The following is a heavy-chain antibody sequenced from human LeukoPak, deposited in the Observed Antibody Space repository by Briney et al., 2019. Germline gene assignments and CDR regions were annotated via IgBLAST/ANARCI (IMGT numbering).Heavy chain of an antibody. CDR3: ARGGSYLSAFDI. V-gene: IGHV3-23*01. J-gene: IGHJ3*02. D-gene: IGHD1-26*01. CDR1: GFSFSNYA. CDR2: ILGSGGGT. Sequence: GGSLRLSCAASGFSFSNYAMSWVRQAPGEGLEWVSGILGSGGGTFYADSVKGRFTISRDNSENTLFLQMNSLRAEDTAVYYCARGGSYLSAFDIWGQGTMVTVSS.